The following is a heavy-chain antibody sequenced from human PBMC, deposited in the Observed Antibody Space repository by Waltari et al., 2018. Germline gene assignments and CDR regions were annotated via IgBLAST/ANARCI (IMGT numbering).Heavy chain of an antibody. CDR1: GYTFTDYY. CDR3: ATAPLSGSSEAEHCGY. Sequence: EVQLVQSGAEVKKPGATVNISCKVSGYTFTDYYMHWVQQAPGKGLEWMGRVYLEYGELINADKVQGIVTRTVDTCTDTAYMELSSLRSEDTAVYYCATAPLSGSSEAEHCGYWGQGTLVTVSS. D-gene: IGHD1-26*01. CDR2: VYLEYGEL. V-gene: IGHV1-69-2*01. J-gene: IGHJ4*02.